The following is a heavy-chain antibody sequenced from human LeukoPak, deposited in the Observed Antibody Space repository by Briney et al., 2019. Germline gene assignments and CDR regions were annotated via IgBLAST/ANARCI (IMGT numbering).Heavy chain of an antibody. CDR2: IYSGGST. J-gene: IGHJ4*02. CDR1: GFTVSSNY. D-gene: IGHD3-22*01. CDR3: ARDEGDSSGYYFDY. Sequence: PGGSLRLSCAASGFTVSSNYMSWVRQAPGKGLEWVSVIYSGGSTYYADSVKGRFTISRDNSKSTLYLQMNSLRAEDTAVYYCARDEGDSSGYYFDYWGQGTLVTVSS. V-gene: IGHV3-66*02.